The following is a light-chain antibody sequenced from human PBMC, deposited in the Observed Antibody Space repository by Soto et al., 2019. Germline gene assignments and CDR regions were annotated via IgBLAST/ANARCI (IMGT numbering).Light chain of an antibody. Sequence: EIVSPPSPANRSVSPGDSAPLSCRASQSVSSNLAWHQQKPGQYPRILMYDAYTRATGISARFSGSGSGTEFTLTISSMQSEDFAVYYCQKYHNWPITFGKGTQREIK. J-gene: IGKJ5*01. CDR1: QSVSSN. CDR3: QKYHNWPIT. CDR2: DAY. V-gene: IGKV3-15*01.